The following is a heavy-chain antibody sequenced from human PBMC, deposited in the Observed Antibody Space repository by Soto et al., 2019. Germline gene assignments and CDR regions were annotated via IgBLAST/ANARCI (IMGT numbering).Heavy chain of an antibody. V-gene: IGHV3-48*02. J-gene: IGHJ6*02. CDR1: GFTLSRYS. CDR2: ISSSSSTI. CDR3: GRDRGSRSYYYYGMDV. D-gene: IGHD3-10*01. Sequence: GGTLRLPGAAAGFTLSRYSMNWVRQAPGKGLEWVSYISSSSSTIYYADSVKGRFTISRDNAKNSLYRQMNSLRDEDTAVYYSGRDRGSRSYYYYGMDVWGRQTT.